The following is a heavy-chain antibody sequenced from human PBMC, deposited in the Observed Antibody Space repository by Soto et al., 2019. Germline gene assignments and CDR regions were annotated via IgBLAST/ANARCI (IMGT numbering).Heavy chain of an antibody. V-gene: IGHV3-30*18. D-gene: IGHD3-22*01. CDR3: AKNYYDSSGYYGGMDV. CDR1: GFTFSSYG. CDR2: ISYDGSNK. Sequence: PWGSLRLSCAASGFTFSSYGMHWVRQAPGKGLEWVAVISYDGSNKYYADSVKGRFTISRDNSKNTLYLQMNSLRAEDTAVYYCAKNYYDSSGYYGGMDVWGQGTTVTVSS. J-gene: IGHJ6*02.